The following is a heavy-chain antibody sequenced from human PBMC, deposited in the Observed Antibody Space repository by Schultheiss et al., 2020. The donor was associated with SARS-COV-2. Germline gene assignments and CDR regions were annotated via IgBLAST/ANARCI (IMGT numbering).Heavy chain of an antibody. V-gene: IGHV3-15*01. D-gene: IGHD3-22*01. Sequence: GGSLRLSCAASGFTVSSNYMSWVRQAPGKGLEWVGRIKSKTGGTTDYAAPVKGRFTISRDDSKNTLYLQMNSLRAEDTAVYYCARDRAYDSSGHDAFDIWGQGTMVTVSS. CDR2: IKSKTGGTT. CDR1: GFTVSSNY. J-gene: IGHJ3*02. CDR3: ARDRAYDSSGHDAFDI.